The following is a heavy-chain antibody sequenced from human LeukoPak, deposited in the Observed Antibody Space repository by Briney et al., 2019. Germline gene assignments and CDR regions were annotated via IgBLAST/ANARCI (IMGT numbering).Heavy chain of an antibody. CDR1: GFTFSSYG. D-gene: IGHD4-23*01. J-gene: IGHJ4*02. V-gene: IGHV3-33*01. CDR3: ARDDYGGNQPDPHFDY. Sequence: PGRSLRLSCAASGFTFSSYGIHWVRQAPGKGLEWVAVIWYDGSNKYYADSVKGRFTISRDNSKNTLYLQMNSLRAEDTAVYYCARDDYGGNQPDPHFDYWGQGTLVTVSS. CDR2: IWYDGSNK.